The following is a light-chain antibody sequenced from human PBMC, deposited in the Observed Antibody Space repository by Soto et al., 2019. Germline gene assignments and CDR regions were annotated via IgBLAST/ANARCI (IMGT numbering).Light chain of an antibody. CDR2: AVS. V-gene: IGLV2-11*01. Sequence: QSALTQPRSVSGSPGQSVTISCTGTSSDVGAYNYVSWYQHHPGKAPKFLIYAVSEWPSGVPDRFSGSKSGNTASLTISGLQAEDEADYYCCSSAGGYTRVFGGGTKLTVL. CDR3: CSSAGGYTRV. CDR1: SSDVGAYNY. J-gene: IGLJ3*02.